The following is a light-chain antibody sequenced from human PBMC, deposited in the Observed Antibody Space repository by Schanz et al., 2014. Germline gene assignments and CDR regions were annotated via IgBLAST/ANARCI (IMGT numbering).Light chain of an antibody. CDR3: AAWDDSLNGWV. Sequence: QSVLTQPPSASGTPGQRVTISCSGSSSNIGRNTVNWHQQLPGTAPKLLIYVNNQRPSGVPDRFSGSKSGTSASLAIRGLQSEDEADYYCAAWDDSLNGWVFGGGTKLTVL. CDR1: SSNIGRNT. CDR2: VNN. J-gene: IGLJ3*02. V-gene: IGLV1-44*01.